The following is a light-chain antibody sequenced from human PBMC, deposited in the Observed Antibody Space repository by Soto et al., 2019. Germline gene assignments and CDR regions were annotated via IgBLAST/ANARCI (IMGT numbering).Light chain of an antibody. Sequence: ENVVTQSPGTLSLSPGERATLFCRSSQSISSTYLAWYQQKPGQAPRLLIHGTSNRAPGISDRFSGSGSGTDFTLTISRLEPEDFAVYYCQQYNNRPRTFGQGTKVAIK. CDR1: QSISSTY. CDR3: QQYNNRPRT. CDR2: GTS. V-gene: IGKV3-20*01. J-gene: IGKJ1*01.